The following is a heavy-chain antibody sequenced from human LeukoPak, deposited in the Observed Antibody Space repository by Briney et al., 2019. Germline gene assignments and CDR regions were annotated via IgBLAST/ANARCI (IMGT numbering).Heavy chain of an antibody. CDR2: INPNTGGT. V-gene: IGHV1-2*02. Sequence: GASVKVSCKASGYTFTGYYIHWVRLAPGQGLEWMGWINPNTGGTNFAQKFQGRVTMTRDTSITTAYMELSRLRFDDTAVYYCARPRAFSYGQMYYFDYWGQGALVTVSS. CDR3: ARPRAFSYGQMYYFDY. D-gene: IGHD5-18*01. CDR1: GYTFTGYY. J-gene: IGHJ4*02.